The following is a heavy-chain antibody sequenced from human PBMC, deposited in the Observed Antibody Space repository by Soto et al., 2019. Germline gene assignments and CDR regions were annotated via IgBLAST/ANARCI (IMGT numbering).Heavy chain of an antibody. CDR2: TYYRSKWHN. J-gene: IGHJ6*02. CDR1: GDNFTSNNAA. V-gene: IGHV6-1*01. CDR3: ARDPRDIVLVPAAMRHVYYYYYGMDV. D-gene: IGHD2-2*01. Sequence: QTLLLSSFISGDNFTSNNAAWYWIRQSPSRGLEWLGRTYYRSKWHNDYAPSVKSRIIIKSDTSLNRFSLQLSSVTPEDTAVYYCARDPRDIVLVPAAMRHVYYYYYGMDVWGQGTTVTVSS.